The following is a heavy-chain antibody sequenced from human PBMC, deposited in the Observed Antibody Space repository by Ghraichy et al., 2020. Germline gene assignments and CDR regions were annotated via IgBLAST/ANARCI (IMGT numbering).Heavy chain of an antibody. D-gene: IGHD3-3*01. V-gene: IGHV4-59*01. CDR1: GGSISSYY. CDR3: ARSFGTIPSLYGMDV. CDR2: IYYSGNT. Sequence: SQTLSLTCTVSGGSISSYYWSWIRQPPGKGLEWIGYIYYSGNTNYNPSLKSRVTISVDTSKNQFSLKLSSVTAADTAVYFCARSFGTIPSLYGMDVWGQGTTVTVSS. J-gene: IGHJ6*02.